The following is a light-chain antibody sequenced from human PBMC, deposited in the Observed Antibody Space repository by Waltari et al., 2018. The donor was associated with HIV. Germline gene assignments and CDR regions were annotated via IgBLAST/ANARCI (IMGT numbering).Light chain of an antibody. CDR3: QQYYSTPFT. J-gene: IGKJ3*01. CDR1: QSVLYSSNNKNY. CDR2: WAS. Sequence: IVMTQSPDSLAVTLGERATLHCTSSQSVLYSSNNKNYLAWYQQKPGQPPKLLIYWASTRESGVPDRFSGSGSGTDFTLTISSLQAEDVAVYYCQQYYSTPFTFGPGTKVEIK. V-gene: IGKV4-1*01.